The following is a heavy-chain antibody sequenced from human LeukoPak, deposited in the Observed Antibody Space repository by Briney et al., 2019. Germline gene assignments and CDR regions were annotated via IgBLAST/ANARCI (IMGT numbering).Heavy chain of an antibody. J-gene: IGHJ4*02. CDR2: ITSDGSST. D-gene: IGHD1-26*01. Sequence: PGGSLRLSCAASGFTFSSYWMHWVRQAPGKGLVCVSRITSDGSSTSYADSVRGRFTISRDNAKNTLYLQMNSLRAEDTAVYYRARDLTGAVFDFWGQGTQVTVSS. CDR3: ARDLTGAVFDF. CDR1: GFTFSSYW. V-gene: IGHV3-74*01.